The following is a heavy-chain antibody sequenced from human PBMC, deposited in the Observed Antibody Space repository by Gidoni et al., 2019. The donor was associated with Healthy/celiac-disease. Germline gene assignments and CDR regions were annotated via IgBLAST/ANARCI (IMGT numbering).Heavy chain of an antibody. J-gene: IGHJ2*01. CDR2: IYYIGST. CDR1: GGSISSYY. Sequence: QVQLQESGPGLVKPSETLSLTCTVSGGSISSYYWSWIRQPPGKGLDWIGYIYYIGSTNYNPSLKSRVTISVDTSKNQFSLKLSSVTAADTAVYYCARVRGASMDTAMVKSVRWYFDLWGRGTLVTVSS. D-gene: IGHD5-18*01. CDR3: ARVRGASMDTAMVKSVRWYFDL. V-gene: IGHV4-59*01.